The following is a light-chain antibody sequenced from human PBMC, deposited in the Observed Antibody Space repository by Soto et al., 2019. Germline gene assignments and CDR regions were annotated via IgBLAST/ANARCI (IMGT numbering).Light chain of an antibody. J-gene: IGKJ2*01. Sequence: DIQMTQSPSTLSASVGDRVTITCRASQSISSRLAWYQQKPGKAPKLLIYKASSLEGGVPSRFRGSGSGTEFTLTISSLQPDDFATYYCQQYNSYLYTFGQGTKLEIK. CDR1: QSISSR. CDR2: KAS. V-gene: IGKV1-5*03. CDR3: QQYNSYLYT.